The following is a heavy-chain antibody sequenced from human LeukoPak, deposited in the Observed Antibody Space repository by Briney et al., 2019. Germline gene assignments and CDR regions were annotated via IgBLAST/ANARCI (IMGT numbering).Heavy chain of an antibody. D-gene: IGHD3-10*01. CDR1: GFTFSSYG. Sequence: GGSLRLSCVGSGFTFSSYGMHWVRQAAGKGLEWVAFIRHDGSNEYYADSVRGRFTVSRDNSKNTLFLQMNSLRVEEMAVYYCAKEVHPYDSGTYYFDYWGRGTLVTVSS. CDR3: AKEVHPYDSGTYYFDY. CDR2: IRHDGSNE. J-gene: IGHJ4*02. V-gene: IGHV3-30*02.